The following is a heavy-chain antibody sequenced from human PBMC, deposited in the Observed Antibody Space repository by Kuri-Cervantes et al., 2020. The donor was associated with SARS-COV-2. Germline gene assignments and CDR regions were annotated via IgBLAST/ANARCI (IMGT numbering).Heavy chain of an antibody. CDR1: GFTFSSYG. D-gene: IGHD3-16*02. CDR2: ISYDGSNK. J-gene: IGHJ4*02. V-gene: IGHV3-30*03. CDR3: ARDHRMITFGGVIDHFDY. Sequence: GGSLRLSCAASGFTFSSYGMHWVRQAPGKGLEWVAVISYDGSNKYYADSVKGRFTISRDNSKNTLYLQMNSLRAEDTAVYYCARDHRMITFGGVIDHFDYWGQGTLVTVSS.